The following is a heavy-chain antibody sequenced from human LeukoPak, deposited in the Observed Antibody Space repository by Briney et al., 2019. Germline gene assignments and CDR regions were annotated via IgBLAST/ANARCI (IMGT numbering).Heavy chain of an antibody. CDR1: GGSFSGYY. V-gene: IGHV4-34*01. CDR2: INHSGST. D-gene: IGHD2-2*01. CDR3: ARAYCSSTSCYLPKYNWFDP. Sequence: SETLSLTCAVYGGSFSGYYWSWIRQPPGKGLEWIGEINHSGSTNYNPSLKSRVTISVDTSKNQFSLKLSSVTAAGTAVYYCARAYCSSTSCYLPKYNWFDPWGQGTLVTVSS. J-gene: IGHJ5*02.